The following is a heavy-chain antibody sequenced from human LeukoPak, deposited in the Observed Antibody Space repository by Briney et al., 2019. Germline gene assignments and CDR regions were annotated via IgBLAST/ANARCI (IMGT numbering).Heavy chain of an antibody. CDR3: ARRNRIYDSSGYGMVYYFDY. V-gene: IGHV1-69*04. D-gene: IGHD3-22*01. J-gene: IGHJ4*02. Sequence: SVKVSCKASGGTFSSYAISWVRQAPGQGLEWMGRIIPILGIANYAQKFQGRVTITADKSTSTAYMELSSLRSDDTAVYYCARRNRIYDSSGYGMVYYFDYWGQGTLVTVSS. CDR1: GGTFSSYA. CDR2: IIPILGIA.